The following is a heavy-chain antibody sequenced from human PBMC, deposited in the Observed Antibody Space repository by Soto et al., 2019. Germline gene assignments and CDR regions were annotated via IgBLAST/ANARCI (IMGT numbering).Heavy chain of an antibody. V-gene: IGHV4-30-2*01. Sequence: QLQLQESGSGLVKPSQTLSLTCAVSGGSISSGGYSWSWIRQPPGKGLEWIGYIYHSGSTYYHPSLKSRVTISVDRSKCQFSLKLSSVTAADTAVYYCASISTSYYYGMDVWGQGTTVTVSS. D-gene: IGHD2-2*01. CDR1: GGSISSGGYS. CDR3: ASISTSYYYGMDV. CDR2: IYHSGST. J-gene: IGHJ6*02.